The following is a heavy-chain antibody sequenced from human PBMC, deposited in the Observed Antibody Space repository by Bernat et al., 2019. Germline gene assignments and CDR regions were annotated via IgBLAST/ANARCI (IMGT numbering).Heavy chain of an antibody. J-gene: IGHJ5*02. CDR1: GFTFSDFS. D-gene: IGHD4-4*01. Sequence: VHLVESGGGVVKPGGSLRLSCTASGFTFSDFSMNWVRQAPGKGLEWLSYISRISSHIYYADSVKGRFTISRDNAKSTLYLQMNSLRADDTAVYYCAGDPADSLTRNWFDPWGQGTLVTVSS. V-gene: IGHV3-21*05. CDR3: AGDPADSLTRNWFDP. CDR2: ISRISSHI.